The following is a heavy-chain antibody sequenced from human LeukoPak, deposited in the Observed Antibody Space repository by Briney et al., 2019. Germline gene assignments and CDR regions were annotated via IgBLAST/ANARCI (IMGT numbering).Heavy chain of an antibody. CDR1: GFTFSSYA. CDR3: ARDTYYYDSSGYYYVAAFDI. D-gene: IGHD3-22*01. Sequence: PGRSLRLSCAASGFTFSSYAMHWVRQAPGKGLEWVAVISYDGSNKYYADSVKGRFIISRDNSKNTLYLQMNSLRAEDTAVYYCARDTYYYDSSGYYYVAAFDIWGQGTMVTVSS. CDR2: ISYDGSNK. J-gene: IGHJ3*02. V-gene: IGHV3-30-3*01.